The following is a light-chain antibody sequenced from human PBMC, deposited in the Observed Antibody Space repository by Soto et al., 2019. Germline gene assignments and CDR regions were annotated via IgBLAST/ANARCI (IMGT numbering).Light chain of an antibody. CDR3: QQYGSSPLT. CDR1: QSSSSNY. J-gene: IGKJ4*01. V-gene: IGKV3-20*01. CDR2: GAS. Sequence: EIGLTQSPGTPYLSTGERATLSCRASQSSSSNYLDWSHQKPGQAPRLLIHGASRRAYGIPDRFSGSGSGTAFTLTISRLESQDFAVYYCQQYGSSPLTFGGGTKVEI.